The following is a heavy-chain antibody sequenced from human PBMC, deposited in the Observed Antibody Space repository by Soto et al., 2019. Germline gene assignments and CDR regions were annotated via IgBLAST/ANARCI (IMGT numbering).Heavy chain of an antibody. J-gene: IGHJ4*02. V-gene: IGHV3-21*01. D-gene: IGHD1-26*01. CDR1: GFTFSSYS. CDR3: ARDRGSYGYFDY. CDR2: ISSSSSYI. Sequence: PGGSLILSWAASGFTFSSYSMNWVRQAPGKGLEWVSSISSSSSYIYYADSVKGRFTISRDNAKNSLYLQMNSLRAEDTAVYYCARDRGSYGYFDYWGQGTLVTVSS.